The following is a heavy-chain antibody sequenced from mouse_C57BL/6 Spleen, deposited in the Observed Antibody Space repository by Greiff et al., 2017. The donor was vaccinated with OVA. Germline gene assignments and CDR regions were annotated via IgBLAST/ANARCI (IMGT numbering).Heavy chain of an antibody. CDR2: IYPGDGDT. D-gene: IGHD2-4*01. CDR3: ASGHDYDPWYFDV. CDR1: GYAFSSSW. J-gene: IGHJ1*03. Sequence: VQLQESGPELVKPGASVKISCKASGYAFSSSWMNWVKQRPGKGLEWIGRIYPGDGDTNYNGKFKGKATLTADKSSSTAYMQLSSLTSEDSAVYFCASGHDYDPWYFDVWGTGTTVTVSS. V-gene: IGHV1-82*01.